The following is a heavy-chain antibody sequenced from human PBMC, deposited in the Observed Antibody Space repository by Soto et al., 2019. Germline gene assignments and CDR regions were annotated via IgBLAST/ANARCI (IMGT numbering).Heavy chain of an antibody. CDR3: ASQPGYSYGQSEMFLYYYYGMDV. Sequence: HPGGSLRLSCAASGFTFSSYWMHWVRQAPGKGLVWVSRINSDGSSTSYADSVKGRFTISRDNAKNTLYLQMNSLRAEDTAVYYCASQPGYSYGQSEMFLYYYYGMDVWGQGTTVTVSS. V-gene: IGHV3-74*01. D-gene: IGHD5-18*01. J-gene: IGHJ6*02. CDR2: INSDGSST. CDR1: GFTFSSYW.